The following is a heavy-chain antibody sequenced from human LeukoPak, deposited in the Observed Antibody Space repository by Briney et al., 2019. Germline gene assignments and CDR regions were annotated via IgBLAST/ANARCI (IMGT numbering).Heavy chain of an antibody. V-gene: IGHV3-48*01. J-gene: IGHJ4*02. CDR1: GFTFSSYS. CDR2: ISSSSSTR. CDR3: AKPWYSRYYFDY. D-gene: IGHD2-15*01. Sequence: GGSLRLSCAASGFTFSSYSMNWVRQAPGKGLEWVSYISSSSSTRYHADSVKGRFTISRDNSKNTLYLQMNSLRAEDTAVYYCAKPWYSRYYFDYWGQGTLVTVSS.